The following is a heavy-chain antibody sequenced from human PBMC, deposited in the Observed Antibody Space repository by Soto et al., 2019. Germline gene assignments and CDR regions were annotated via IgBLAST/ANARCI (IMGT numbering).Heavy chain of an antibody. D-gene: IGHD2-15*01. J-gene: IGHJ4*02. CDR3: ARDIGGDIVVVVAARGLDY. V-gene: IGHV1-18*01. Sequence: QVQLVQSGAEVKKPGASVKVSCKASGYTFTSYGISWVRQAPGQGLEWMGWISAYNGNTNYAQKLQGRVPMTTDTSTSTAYMELRSLRSDDTAVYYCARDIGGDIVVVVAARGLDYWGQGTLVTVSS. CDR1: GYTFTSYG. CDR2: ISAYNGNT.